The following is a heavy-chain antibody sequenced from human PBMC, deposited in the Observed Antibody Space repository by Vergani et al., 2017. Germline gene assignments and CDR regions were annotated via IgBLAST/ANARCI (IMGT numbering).Heavy chain of an antibody. CDR1: GFTFSSYS. V-gene: IGHV3-21*01. CDR2: ISSSSSYI. Sequence: VQLVESGGGLVKPGGSLRLSCAASGFTFSSYSMNWVRQAPRKGLEWVSSISSSSSYIYYADSVKGRFTISRDNAKNSLYLQMNSLRAEDTAVYYCARHPMITFGGVIASTFDYWGQGTLVTVSS. CDR3: ARHPMITFGGVIASTFDY. D-gene: IGHD3-16*02. J-gene: IGHJ4*02.